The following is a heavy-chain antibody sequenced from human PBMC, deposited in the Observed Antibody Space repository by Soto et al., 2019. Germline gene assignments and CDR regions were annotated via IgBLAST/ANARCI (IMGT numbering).Heavy chain of an antibody. Sequence: QVHLVQSGAEVKKPGSSVKFSCKAAGGTFSTYTLIWVRQAPGQGLEWMGRIIPMLTVTNSAQKFQGRVTLTADKSTSTAFMELTSLRSDDTAVYYCSIGSWSAETFDVWGQGTMVTVSS. CDR3: SIGSWSAETFDV. CDR2: IIPMLTVT. D-gene: IGHD2-2*01. CDR1: GGTFSTYT. V-gene: IGHV1-69*02. J-gene: IGHJ3*01.